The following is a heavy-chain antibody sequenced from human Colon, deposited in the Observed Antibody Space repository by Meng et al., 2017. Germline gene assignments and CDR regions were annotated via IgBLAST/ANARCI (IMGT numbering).Heavy chain of an antibody. V-gene: IGHV5-51*01. CDR2: IYPDHGQP. D-gene: IGHD1-26*01. CDR1: GYDFFGYW. CDR3: ARFSGETLGHNRFAP. Sequence: GESLKISCQGSGYDFFGYWIAWVRQMPGKGLEWMGIIYPDHGQPTYSPSFQGQVTIPADKSINTAYLQWSSLKTSDAVMYYCARFSGETLGHNRFAPWGQGNQVTVAS. J-gene: IGHJ5*02.